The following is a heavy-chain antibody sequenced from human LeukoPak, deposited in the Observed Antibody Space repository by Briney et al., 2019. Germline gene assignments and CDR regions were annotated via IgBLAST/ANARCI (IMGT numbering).Heavy chain of an antibody. CDR2: IYISGST. V-gene: IGHV4-39*01. Sequence: PSETLSLTCTVSGGSISSISYYWAWIRQPPGKGLEWIGTIYISGSTYYSPSLKGRVTISVDTSKNQFSLNLSSVTAADTAVYYCARRLRYYSAGTDTDWFDPWGQGTLVTVSS. CDR1: GGSISSISYY. J-gene: IGHJ5*02. CDR3: ARRLRYYSAGTDTDWFDP. D-gene: IGHD3-10*01.